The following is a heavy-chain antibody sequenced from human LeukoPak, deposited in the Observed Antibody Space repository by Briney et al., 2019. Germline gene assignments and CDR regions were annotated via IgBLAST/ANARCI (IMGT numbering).Heavy chain of an antibody. V-gene: IGHV4-59*01. J-gene: IGHJ3*01. D-gene: IGHD4-23*01. CDR1: GGSLRSYY. Sequence: KPSETLSLTCTVSGGSLRSYYWSWIRQPPGKGLEWIGYIYYSGSTNYNPSLNSRVTISVDTTKNQFSLKLDSVTAADTAVYSCARVAQYTGNECDAFDVWGQGTMVTVSS. CDR3: ARVAQYTGNECDAFDV. CDR2: IYYSGST.